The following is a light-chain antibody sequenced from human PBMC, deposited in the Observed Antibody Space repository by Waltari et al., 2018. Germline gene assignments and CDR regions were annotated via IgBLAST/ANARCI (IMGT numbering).Light chain of an antibody. CDR1: QGFDTY. CDR3: QQRDSWPLT. CDR2: DAS. V-gene: IGKV3-11*01. J-gene: IGKJ4*02. Sequence: EIVFTQSPDTLSFSPGEKATLSCRASQGFDTYLGWYQQKPGQAPSLLISDASTRATGIPARFGGSGSGTDFTLTISSLEPEDFALYYCQQRDSWPLTFGGGTKVEVK.